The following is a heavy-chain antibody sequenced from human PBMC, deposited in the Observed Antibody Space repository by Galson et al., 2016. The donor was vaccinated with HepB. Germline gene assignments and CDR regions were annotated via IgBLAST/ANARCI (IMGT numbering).Heavy chain of an antibody. J-gene: IGHJ4*02. CDR1: GVSITSNDW. Sequence: SETLSLTCAVSGVSITSNDWWSWVRQPPGQGLEWIGQIFHSGRVNYTPSLASRFTISIDTSNNHFSLRLTSVTAADTALYYCARQYWGGPSDYWGQGTLVTVSS. D-gene: IGHD2/OR15-2a*01. V-gene: IGHV4-4*02. CDR2: IFHSGRV. CDR3: ARQYWGGPSDY.